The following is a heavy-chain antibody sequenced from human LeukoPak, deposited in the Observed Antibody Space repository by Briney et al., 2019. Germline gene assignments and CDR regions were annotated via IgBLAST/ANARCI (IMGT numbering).Heavy chain of an antibody. CDR1: EFTFTTFA. CDR3: ARDEYDILTDYDY. V-gene: IGHV3-21*01. CDR2: IGTTGSYI. Sequence: GGSLRLSCAASEFTFTTFAMSWVRQAPGKGLEWVSSIGTTGSYIFYADSVKGRFTISRDNAKNTLYLQMNSLRAEDTAVYYCARDEYDILTDYDYWGQGILVTVSS. J-gene: IGHJ4*02. D-gene: IGHD3-9*01.